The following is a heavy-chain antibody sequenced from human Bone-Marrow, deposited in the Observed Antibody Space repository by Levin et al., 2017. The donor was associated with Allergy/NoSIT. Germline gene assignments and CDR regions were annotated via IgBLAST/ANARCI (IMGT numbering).Heavy chain of an antibody. CDR1: GFTFSAFT. CDR3: ARDYPGGVYDY. CDR2: IWHDGSNE. V-gene: IGHV3-33*08. J-gene: IGHJ4*02. Sequence: PGESLKISCATSGFTFSAFTIHWVRQAPGKGLDWVAVIWHDGSNEHYADSVRGRFTISRDDSKNTVYLQMNSLTAEDTAIYYCARDYPGGVYDYWGQGTLVTVSS. D-gene: IGHD6-13*01.